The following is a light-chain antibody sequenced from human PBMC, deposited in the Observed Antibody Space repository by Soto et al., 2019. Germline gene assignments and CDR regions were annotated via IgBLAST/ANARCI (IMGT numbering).Light chain of an antibody. J-gene: IGKJ4*02. V-gene: IGKV3-11*01. Sequence: EIVLTQSPATLSLSPGERATLSCRASQNVGSYLAWYQQKPGQAPRLLLYDASNRATGIPARFSGSGSGTVFALTTTSLDPEGFAVYYCQQRGNWHLTVGGATKLEIK. CDR1: QNVGSY. CDR3: QQRGNWHLT. CDR2: DAS.